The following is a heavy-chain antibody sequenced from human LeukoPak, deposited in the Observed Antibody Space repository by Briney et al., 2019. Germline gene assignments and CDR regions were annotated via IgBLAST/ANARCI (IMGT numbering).Heavy chain of an antibody. D-gene: IGHD1-26*01. CDR2: IRYDGTNE. CDR3: ARDHIVGASHFDY. J-gene: IGHJ4*02. Sequence: GGSLRLSCAASGFAFNKFGMHWVRQAPGKGLEWVAFIRYDGTNECYTDSVKGRFTISRDNSKNTLYLQMGSLRVDDTAVYYCARDHIVGASHFDYWGQGTLVTVSS. CDR1: GFAFNKFG. V-gene: IGHV3-30*02.